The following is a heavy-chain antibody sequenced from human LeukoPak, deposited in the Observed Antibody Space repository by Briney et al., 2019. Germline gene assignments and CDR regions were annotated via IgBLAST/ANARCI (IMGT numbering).Heavy chain of an antibody. Sequence: ASVKVSCKASGYTFTSYDINWVRQATGQGLEWMGWMSLNSDYTGYAQKFQGRVTMTRNTSISTAYMELSSLRSDDTAMYFCARGVAAGYDYWGQGTLVTVSS. CDR3: ARGVAAGYDY. V-gene: IGHV1-8*01. CDR2: MSLNSDYT. D-gene: IGHD6-13*01. J-gene: IGHJ4*02. CDR1: GYTFTSYD.